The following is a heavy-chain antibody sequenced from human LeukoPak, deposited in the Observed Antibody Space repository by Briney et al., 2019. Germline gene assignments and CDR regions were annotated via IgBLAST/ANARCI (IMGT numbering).Heavy chain of an antibody. J-gene: IGHJ4*02. Sequence: GGSLRLSCAASGFTFSSYEMNWVRQAPGKGLEWVSYISSSGSTIYYADSVKGRFTISRDHAKSSLYLQMNSLRAEDTAFYYCAKGPYFYDSPIDYWGQGTLVTVSS. CDR3: AKGPYFYDSPIDY. D-gene: IGHD3-22*01. CDR2: ISSSGSTI. V-gene: IGHV3-48*03. CDR1: GFTFSSYE.